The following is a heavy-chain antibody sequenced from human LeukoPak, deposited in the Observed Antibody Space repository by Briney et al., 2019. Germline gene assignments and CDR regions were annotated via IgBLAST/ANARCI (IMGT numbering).Heavy chain of an antibody. CDR3: ARTEYCSSTSCYRWFDP. Sequence: ASVKVSCKASGYTFTSYYMHWVRQAPGQGLEWMGWISAYNGNTNYAQKLQGRVTMTTDTSTSTAYMELRSLRSDDTAVYYCARTEYCSSTSCYRWFDPWGQGTLVTVSS. J-gene: IGHJ5*02. D-gene: IGHD2-2*01. CDR1: GYTFTSYY. V-gene: IGHV1-18*04. CDR2: ISAYNGNT.